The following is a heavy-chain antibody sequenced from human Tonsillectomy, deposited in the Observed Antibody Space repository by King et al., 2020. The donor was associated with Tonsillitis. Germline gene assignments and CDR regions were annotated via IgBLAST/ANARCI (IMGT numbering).Heavy chain of an antibody. Sequence: VQLVESGGGLVKPGGSLRLSCAASGFNLSDYYMSWIRQAPGKGLEWVSYISRSSSYTNYADSVKGRFTISRDNAKHSLYLQMNSLRAEDTAVYYCARHYSYDNSGYNFFDYWGQGTLVTVAS. CDR3: ARHYSYDNSGYNFFDY. D-gene: IGHD3-22*01. CDR2: ISRSSSYT. J-gene: IGHJ4*02. V-gene: IGHV3-11*06. CDR1: GFNLSDYY.